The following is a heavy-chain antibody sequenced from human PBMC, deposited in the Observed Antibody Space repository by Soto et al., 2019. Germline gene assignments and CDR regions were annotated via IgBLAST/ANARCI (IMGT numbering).Heavy chain of an antibody. Sequence: SETLSLTCSVSGAALNSGNYYWSWIRQVPGKGLEWIGHIYVTGAVDYNPSLRDRITISQDTSERQFSLNLRLVTAADTAVYYCARLRIATNNYKWFDPWGQGALVTVSS. CDR3: ARLRIATNNYKWFDP. J-gene: IGHJ5*02. D-gene: IGHD2-21*01. CDR1: GAALNSGNYY. V-gene: IGHV4-31*03. CDR2: IYVTGAV.